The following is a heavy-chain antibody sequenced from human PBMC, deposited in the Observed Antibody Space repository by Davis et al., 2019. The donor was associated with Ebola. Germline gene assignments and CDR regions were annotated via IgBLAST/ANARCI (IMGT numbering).Heavy chain of an antibody. CDR1: GFTFSGSA. CDR3: TRDVEYGSGSLWYFDY. Sequence: GESLKISCAASGFTFSGSAMHWVRQASGKGLEWVGRIRSKANSYATAYAASVKGRFTISRDDSKNTAYLQMNSLKTEDTAVYYWTRDVEYGSGSLWYFDYWGQGTLVTVSS. V-gene: IGHV3-73*01. CDR2: IRSKANSYAT. D-gene: IGHD3-10*01. J-gene: IGHJ4*02.